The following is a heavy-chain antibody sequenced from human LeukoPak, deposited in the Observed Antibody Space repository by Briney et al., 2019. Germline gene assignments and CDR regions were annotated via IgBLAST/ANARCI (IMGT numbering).Heavy chain of an antibody. J-gene: IGHJ3*02. CDR2: IYYSGST. CDR1: GGSISSSSYY. Sequence: PSETLSLTCTVSGGSISSSSYYWGWIRQPPGKGLEWIGSIYYSGSTYYNPSLKSRVTISVDTSKNQFSLKLSSVTAADTAVYYCALLSGSYVGAFDIWGQGTMVTVSS. D-gene: IGHD1-26*01. CDR3: ALLSGSYVGAFDI. V-gene: IGHV4-39*07.